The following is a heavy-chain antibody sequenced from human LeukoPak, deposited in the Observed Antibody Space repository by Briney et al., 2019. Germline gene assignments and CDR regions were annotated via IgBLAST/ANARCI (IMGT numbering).Heavy chain of an antibody. CDR3: AKDPAYSGSYYDY. Sequence: GGSLRLSCAASGFTFSSYAMSWVRQAPGKGLEWVSAISSSGGSTYYADSVKGRFTISRDNSKNTLYLQMNSLRAEDTAVYYCAKDPAYSGSYYDYWGQGTLVTVSS. CDR1: GFTFSSYA. J-gene: IGHJ4*02. V-gene: IGHV3-23*01. D-gene: IGHD1-26*01. CDR2: ISSSGGST.